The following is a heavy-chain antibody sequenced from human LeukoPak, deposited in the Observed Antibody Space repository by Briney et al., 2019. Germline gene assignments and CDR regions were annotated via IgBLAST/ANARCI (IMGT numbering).Heavy chain of an antibody. CDR1: GGSISSYY. V-gene: IGHV4-59*12. D-gene: IGHD3-3*01. J-gene: IGHJ4*02. CDR3: ARRAALLDNFGYY. CDR2: IYYSGST. Sequence: PSETLSLTCTVSGGSISSYYWSWIRQPPGKGLEWIGYIYYSGSTNYNPSLKSRVTISVDTSKNQFSLKMSSVTAADTAVYYCARRAALLDNFGYYWGQGTLVTVSS.